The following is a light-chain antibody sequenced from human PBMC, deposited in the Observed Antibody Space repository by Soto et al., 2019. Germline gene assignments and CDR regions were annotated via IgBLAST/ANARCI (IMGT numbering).Light chain of an antibody. V-gene: IGLV2-14*03. CDR1: SSDVGGYNY. Sequence: QSVLTQPASVSGSPGQSITISCTGTSSDVGGYNYVSWYQHYPGKAPNLIIYDVTDRPSGVSSRFSGSKSGNTASLTISGLQAEDEADYFCSSYTSTTTPVVFGGATNLTVL. J-gene: IGLJ2*01. CDR2: DVT. CDR3: SSYTSTTTPVV.